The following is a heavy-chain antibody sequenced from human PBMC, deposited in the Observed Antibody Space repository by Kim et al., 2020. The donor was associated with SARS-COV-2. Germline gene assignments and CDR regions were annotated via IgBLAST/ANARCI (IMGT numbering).Heavy chain of an antibody. Sequence: GGSLRLSCAASGFTFSSYSMNWVRQAPGKGLEWVSSISSSSSYIYYADSVKGRFTISRDNAKNSLYLQMNILRAEDTAVYYCARDLGHRDHHPSYGYYYYYGMDVWGQGTTVTVSS. CDR1: GFTFSSYS. CDR3: ARDLGHRDHHPSYGYYYYYGMDV. V-gene: IGHV3-21*01. J-gene: IGHJ6*02. CDR2: ISSSSSYI. D-gene: IGHD2-21*01.